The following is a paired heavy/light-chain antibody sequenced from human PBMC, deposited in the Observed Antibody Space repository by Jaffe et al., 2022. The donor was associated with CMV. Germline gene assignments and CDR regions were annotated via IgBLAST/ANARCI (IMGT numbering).Light chain of an antibody. CDR3: NSRDSSGNHPEV. CDR1: SLRSYY. Sequence: SSELTQDPAVSVALGQTVRITCQGDSLRSYYASWYQQKPGQAPVLVIYGKNNRPSGIPDRFSGSSSGNTASLTITGAQAEDEADYYCNSRDSSGNHPEVFGGGTKLTVL. J-gene: IGLJ3*02. V-gene: IGLV3-19*01. CDR2: GKN.
Heavy chain of an antibody. CDR3: ARDTITYYDFWSGYNWFDP. CDR2: INHSGST. CDR1: GGSFSGYY. V-gene: IGHV4-34*01. D-gene: IGHD3-3*01. J-gene: IGHJ5*02. Sequence: QVQLQQWGAGLLKPSETLSLTCAVYGGSFSGYYWSWIRQPPGKGLEWIGEINHSGSTNYNPSLKSRVTISVDTSKNQFSLKLSSVTAADTAVYYCARDTITYYDFWSGYNWFDPWGQGTLVTVSS.